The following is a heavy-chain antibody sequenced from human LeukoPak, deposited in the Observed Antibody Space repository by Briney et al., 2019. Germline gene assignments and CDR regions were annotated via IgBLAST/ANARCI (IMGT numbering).Heavy chain of an antibody. CDR2: IKPDGSET. D-gene: IGHD3-22*01. CDR3: AKVRYYDSSGYYSFPNWFDP. CDR1: RFTFSNHY. Sequence: PGGSLRLSCVASRFTFSNHYMSWVRQAPGKGLEWVATIKPDGSETFYVDSVKGRFTISRDNSKNTLYLQMNSLRAEDTAVYYCAKVRYYDSSGYYSFPNWFDPWGQGTLVTVSS. J-gene: IGHJ5*02. V-gene: IGHV3-7*03.